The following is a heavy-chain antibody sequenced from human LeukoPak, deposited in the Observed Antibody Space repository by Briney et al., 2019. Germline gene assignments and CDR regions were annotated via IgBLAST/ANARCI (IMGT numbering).Heavy chain of an antibody. CDR3: ARDVGLSGGYLHNWFDP. D-gene: IGHD3-10*01. Sequence: PSETLSLTCTVSGYSISSGYYWGWIRQPPGKGLEWIGSIYHGGSTYYNPSLKSRVTISVDTSKNQFSLKLSSVTAADTAVYYCARDVGLSGGYLHNWFDPWGQGTLVTVSS. CDR1: GYSISSGYY. CDR2: IYHGGST. V-gene: IGHV4-38-2*02. J-gene: IGHJ5*02.